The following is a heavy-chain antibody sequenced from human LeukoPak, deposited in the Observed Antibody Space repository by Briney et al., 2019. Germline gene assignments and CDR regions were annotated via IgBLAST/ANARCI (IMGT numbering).Heavy chain of an antibody. CDR2: INPSGGST. Sequence: ASVTVSCKASGYTFTSYYMHWVRQAPGQGLEWMGIINPSGGSTSYAQKFQGRVTMTRDTSTSTVYMELSSLRSEDTAVYYCARDTILQDAFDIWGQGTMVTVSS. J-gene: IGHJ3*02. V-gene: IGHV1-46*01. CDR3: ARDTILQDAFDI. CDR1: GYTFTSYY. D-gene: IGHD2-15*01.